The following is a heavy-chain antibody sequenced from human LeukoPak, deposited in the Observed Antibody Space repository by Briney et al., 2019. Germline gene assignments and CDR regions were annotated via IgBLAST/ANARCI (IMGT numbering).Heavy chain of an antibody. CDR3: TRDPCSGGSCYSAY. J-gene: IGHJ4*02. Sequence: GGSLRLSCAASGIAFSNYAMSWVRQAPGKGLEWVSTISGSGGSTYYADSVKGRFTISRDNSKNTLSLQMNSLRAEDTAVYYCTRDPCSGGSCYSAYWGQGTLVTVSS. CDR1: GIAFSNYA. V-gene: IGHV3-23*01. CDR2: ISGSGGST. D-gene: IGHD2-15*01.